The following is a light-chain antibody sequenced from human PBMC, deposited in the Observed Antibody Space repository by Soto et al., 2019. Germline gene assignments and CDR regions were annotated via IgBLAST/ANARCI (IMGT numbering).Light chain of an antibody. CDR1: QSISTY. CDR3: QQSYSAPWT. J-gene: IGKJ1*01. V-gene: IGKV1-39*01. Sequence: DIQMTQSPSSLAASVGARVTITCRASQSISTYLNWYQQKPGKAPKVLIFDASRLQSGVASRVSGSGSGTDFTLTISRLQTEDSATYDCQQSYSAPWTFGQGTKVQVK. CDR2: DAS.